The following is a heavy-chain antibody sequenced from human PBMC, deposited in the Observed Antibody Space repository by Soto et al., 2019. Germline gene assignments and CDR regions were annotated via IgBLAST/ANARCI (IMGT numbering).Heavy chain of an antibody. CDR2: ISHSGST. CDR3: ARWFAP. CDR1: GGSISSGGYS. Sequence: QLQLQESGSGLVKPSQTLSLTCAVSGGSISSGGYSWSWIRQPPGKGLEWIGYISHSGSTYYNPSLKSRVTLSLARSKNQFSLKLSSVTAAGTAVYYFARWFAPWGQGTLVTVSS. V-gene: IGHV4-30-2*01. J-gene: IGHJ5*02.